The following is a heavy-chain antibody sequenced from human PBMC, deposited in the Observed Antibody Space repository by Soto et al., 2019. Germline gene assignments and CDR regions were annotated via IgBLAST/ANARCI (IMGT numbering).Heavy chain of an antibody. J-gene: IGHJ5*02. V-gene: IGHV3-64*01. D-gene: IGHD3-10*01. CDR1: AFTFISYA. CDR3: ARYGLADYYGSGRALLNNWFDP. CDR2: ISSNGGST. Sequence: PGGSMRLSCAASAFTFISYAMHWVRQAPEKGLKYVSAISSNGGSTYYANSVKGRFTISRDNSKNTLYLQMGSLRAEDMAVYYCARYGLADYYGSGRALLNNWFDPWGQGTLVTVSS.